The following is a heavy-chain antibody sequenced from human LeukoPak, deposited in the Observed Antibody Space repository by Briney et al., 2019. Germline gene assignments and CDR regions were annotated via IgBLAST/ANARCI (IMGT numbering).Heavy chain of an antibody. CDR2: INEDGREV. V-gene: IGHV3-7*01. J-gene: IGHJ4*02. Sequence: GGSLRLSCVTSGFIFSGHYMSWIRQAPGKGLEWVANINEDGREVYYVDSVKGRFTISRDNAKNSLYLQMSSLRVEDTAVYYCAKGGHVDYCGQGTLVTVSS. CDR1: GFIFSGHY. CDR3: AKGGHVDY.